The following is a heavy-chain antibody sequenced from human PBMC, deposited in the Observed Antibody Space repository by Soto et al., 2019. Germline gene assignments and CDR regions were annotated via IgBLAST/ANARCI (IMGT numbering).Heavy chain of an antibody. V-gene: IGHV3-7*01. D-gene: IGHD3-16*01. Sequence: EVQLVESGGGLVQPGGSLRLSCEGSGFTFNNYWMTWVRQAPGKGLEWVANIKQDGSEKYYVDSVRGRFTICRDNANNLLYLQINNLRAEDTAVYFCVRWSSAFGVWGNGTTVTVSS. CDR2: IKQDGSEK. J-gene: IGHJ6*04. CDR1: GFTFNNYW. CDR3: VRWSSAFGV.